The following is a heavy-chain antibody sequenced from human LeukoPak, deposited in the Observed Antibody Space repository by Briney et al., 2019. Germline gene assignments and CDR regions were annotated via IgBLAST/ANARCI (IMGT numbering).Heavy chain of an antibody. CDR2: IYYSGST. V-gene: IGHV4-59*01. CDR1: GGSISSYY. D-gene: IGHD2-2*03. Sequence: SETLSLTCTVSGGSISSYYWSWIRQPPGKGLEWIGYIYYSGSTNYNPSLKSRVTISVDTSKNQFSLKLSSVTAADTAVYYCARVGRMDIVVVPAPGPYYYYCGMDVWGQGTTVTVSS. CDR3: ARVGRMDIVVVPAPGPYYYYCGMDV. J-gene: IGHJ6*02.